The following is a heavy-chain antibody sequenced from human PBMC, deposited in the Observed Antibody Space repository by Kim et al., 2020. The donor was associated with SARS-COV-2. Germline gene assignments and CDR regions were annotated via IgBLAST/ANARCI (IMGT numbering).Heavy chain of an antibody. J-gene: IGHJ4*02. V-gene: IGHV4-34*01. D-gene: IGHD6-13*01. CDR3: ARGLAAAAGSPFDY. Sequence: NASLKRRVTIAVDTSKNQFSLKLSSVTAADAAVYYCARGLAAAAGSPFDYWGQGTLVTVSS.